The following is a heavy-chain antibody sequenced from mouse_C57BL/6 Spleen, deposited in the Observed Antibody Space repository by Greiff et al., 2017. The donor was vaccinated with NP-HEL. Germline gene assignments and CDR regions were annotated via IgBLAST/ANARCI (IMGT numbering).Heavy chain of an antibody. CDR3: ARWTSYDGYHPDY. Sequence: QVQLQQSGAELARPGASVKLSCKASGYTFTSYGISWVKQRTGQGLEWIGEIYPRSGNTYYNEKFKGKATLTADKSSSTAYMELRSLTSEDSAVYFCARWTSYDGYHPDYWGQGTTLTVSS. V-gene: IGHV1-81*01. CDR1: GYTFTSYG. CDR2: IYPRSGNT. J-gene: IGHJ2*01. D-gene: IGHD2-3*01.